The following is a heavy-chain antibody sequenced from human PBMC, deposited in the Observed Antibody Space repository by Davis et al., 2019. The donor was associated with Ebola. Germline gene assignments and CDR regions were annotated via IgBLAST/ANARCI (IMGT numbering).Heavy chain of an antibody. CDR3: ARRVGARSGFDY. CDR1: GDSISSSNW. V-gene: IGHV4-4*02. J-gene: IGHJ4*02. Sequence: MPSETLSLTCAVSGDSISSSNWWSWVRQPPGKGLEWIGEINHSGSTNYNPSLKSRVTISVDTSKNQFSLKLSSVTAADTAVYYCARRVGARSGFDYWGQGSLVTVSS. D-gene: IGHD1-26*01. CDR2: INHSGST.